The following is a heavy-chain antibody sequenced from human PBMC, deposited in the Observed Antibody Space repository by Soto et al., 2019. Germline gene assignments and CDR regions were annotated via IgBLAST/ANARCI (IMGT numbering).Heavy chain of an antibody. D-gene: IGHD6-19*01. CDR3: ASLTGDPVAGPRRVDY. Sequence: CLRLSCAASGFTFSSYWMSWVRQAPGKGLEWVANIKQDGSEKYYVDSVKGRFTISRDNAKNSLYLQMNSLRAEDTAVYYCASLTGDPVAGPRRVDYWGQGTLVTVSS. J-gene: IGHJ4*02. CDR1: GFTFSSYW. CDR2: IKQDGSEK. V-gene: IGHV3-7*03.